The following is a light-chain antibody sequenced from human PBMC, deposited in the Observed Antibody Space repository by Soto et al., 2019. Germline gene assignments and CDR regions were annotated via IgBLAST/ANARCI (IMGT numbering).Light chain of an antibody. CDR3: QQYENSPWT. CDR2: GAS. CDR1: QRVSSTF. Sequence: EIVLTQSPGTLSLSPGERATLSCRASQRVSSTFLAWYQQKPGQAPSLLVYGASSRATGIPDRFSGSGSGTDFTLTISRLEPEDFAVYYCQQYENSPWTFGQGTKVEI. J-gene: IGKJ1*01. V-gene: IGKV3-20*01.